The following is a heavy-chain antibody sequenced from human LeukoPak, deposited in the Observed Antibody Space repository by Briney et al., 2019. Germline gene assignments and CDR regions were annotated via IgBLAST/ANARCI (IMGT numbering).Heavy chain of an antibody. D-gene: IGHD2-2*01. V-gene: IGHV3-23*01. CDR2: ISGSGDYT. CDR1: GFTFSSYA. J-gene: IGHJ4*02. Sequence: HPGGSLRLSCAASGFTFSSYAMSWVRQAPGKGLEWVSAISGSGDYTYYIDSVKGRFTISRDNSKNTLSLQMNSLRAEDTALYYCAKGSEYCSRTTRYPIDYWGQGILVTVSS. CDR3: AKGSEYCSRTTRYPIDY.